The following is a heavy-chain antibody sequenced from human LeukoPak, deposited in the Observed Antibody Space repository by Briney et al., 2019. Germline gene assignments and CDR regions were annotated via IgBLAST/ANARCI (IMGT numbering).Heavy chain of an antibody. V-gene: IGHV3-53*01. D-gene: IGHD3-16*02. CDR1: GFTVSSNY. CDR2: IYSGGST. Sequence: GGSLRLSCAASGFTVSSNYMSWVRQAPGKGLEWVSIIYSGGSTYYADSVKGRFTISRDNSKNTLYLQMNSLRAEDTAVYYCAKDGGRNYDYVWGSYRYGWYFDLWGRGTLVTVSS. J-gene: IGHJ2*01. CDR3: AKDGGRNYDYVWGSYRYGWYFDL.